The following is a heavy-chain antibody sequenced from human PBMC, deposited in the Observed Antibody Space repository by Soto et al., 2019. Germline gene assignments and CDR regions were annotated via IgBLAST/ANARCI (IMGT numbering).Heavy chain of an antibody. Sequence: EVQLLESGGDLIQPGGSLRLSCAASGFTFSSYAMSWVRQAPGKGLEWVSSISASGGSTYYADSVKGRFAISRDNSKNTLYLQMNSLRAEDTAVYCANCGISSEYYYYMDVWGKGTTGTVSS. CDR2: ISASGGST. V-gene: IGHV3-23*01. D-gene: IGHD6-6*01. CDR1: GFTFSSYA. CDR3: NCGISSEYYYYMDV. J-gene: IGHJ6*03.